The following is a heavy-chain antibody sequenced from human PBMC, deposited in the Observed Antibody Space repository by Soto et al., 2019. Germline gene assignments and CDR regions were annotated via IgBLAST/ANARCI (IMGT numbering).Heavy chain of an antibody. V-gene: IGHV3-73*02. J-gene: IGHJ4*02. CDR3: MSWDASSSAEQ. Sequence: EVQLVESGGGLVQPGGSLELSCAASGFTLSDASGNWVRQASGKGLEWVGRIASKTESEATVYAASVKGRITVARDDSKNTVYLQMGSLKTEDTAVYYCMSWDASSSAEQWGQGALVTVSS. CDR1: GFTLSDAS. D-gene: IGHD6-6*01. CDR2: IASKTESEAT.